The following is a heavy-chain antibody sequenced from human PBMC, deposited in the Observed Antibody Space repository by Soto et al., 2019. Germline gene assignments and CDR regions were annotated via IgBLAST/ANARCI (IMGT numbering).Heavy chain of an antibody. CDR2: VYSSGTT. Sequence: SETLSLTCSVSGGSINSYWWSWIRQPAGKGLEWIGRVYSSGTTDYNPSLNSRATMSVETSKNQFSLKLSSVTAADTAVYYCARDIGSYAYGEGYWGQGTLVTVSS. D-gene: IGHD3-10*01. J-gene: IGHJ4*02. V-gene: IGHV4-4*07. CDR3: ARDIGSYAYGEGY. CDR1: GGSINSYW.